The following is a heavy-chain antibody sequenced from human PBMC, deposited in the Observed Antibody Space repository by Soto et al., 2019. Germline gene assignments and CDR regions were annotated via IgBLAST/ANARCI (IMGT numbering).Heavy chain of an antibody. V-gene: IGHV3-21*01. CDR2: ISSSSSYI. J-gene: IGHJ4*02. CDR3: ARPRYIAARPDIYYFDY. CDR1: GFTFSSYS. Sequence: GGSLRLSCAASGFTFSSYSMNWVRQAPGKGLEWVSSISSSSSYIYYADSVKGRFTISRDNAKNSLYLQMNSLRAEDTAVYYCARPRYIAARPDIYYFDYWGQGTLVTVSS. D-gene: IGHD6-6*01.